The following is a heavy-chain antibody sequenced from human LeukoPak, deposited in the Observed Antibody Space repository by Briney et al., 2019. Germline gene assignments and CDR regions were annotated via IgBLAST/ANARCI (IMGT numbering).Heavy chain of an antibody. J-gene: IGHJ5*02. CDR1: GGSISSSPYY. V-gene: IGHV4-39*07. Sequence: SETLSLTCTVSGGSISSSPYYWGWIRQPPGKGLEWIASIYYSGTTHYSPSLESRVTISVDTSKNQFFLKLASVTAADTAIYYCAKGAGGFSYYNWFDPWGQGTLVTVPS. CDR2: IYYSGTT. D-gene: IGHD5-18*01. CDR3: AKGAGGFSYYNWFDP.